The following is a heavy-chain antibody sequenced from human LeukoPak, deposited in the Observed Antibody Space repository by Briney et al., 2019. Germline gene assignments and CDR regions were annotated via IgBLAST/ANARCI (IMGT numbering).Heavy chain of an antibody. CDR1: GGSISSGDYY. Sequence: SETLSLTCTVSGGSISSGDYYWSWIRQPPGKGLEWIGYIYYSGSTYYNPSLKSRVTISVHTSKNQFSLKLSSVTAADTAVYYCARGPGIAARLERAFDIWGQGTMVTVSS. CDR2: IYYSGST. J-gene: IGHJ3*02. CDR3: ARGPGIAARLERAFDI. V-gene: IGHV4-30-4*01. D-gene: IGHD6-6*01.